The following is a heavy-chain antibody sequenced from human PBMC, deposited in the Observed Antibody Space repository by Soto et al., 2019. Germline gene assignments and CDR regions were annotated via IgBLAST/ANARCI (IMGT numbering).Heavy chain of an antibody. CDR3: VRGPQDY. J-gene: IGHJ4*02. CDR2: INADNGNT. Sequence: ASVKVSCKASGYTFTSFAIHWVRQAPGQRLEWMGWINADNGNTKYSQKFQGRVTITRDTSASTAYMELSSLTSEDTAVLYCVRGPQDYWGQGTLVTVSS. V-gene: IGHV1-3*01. CDR1: GYTFTSFA.